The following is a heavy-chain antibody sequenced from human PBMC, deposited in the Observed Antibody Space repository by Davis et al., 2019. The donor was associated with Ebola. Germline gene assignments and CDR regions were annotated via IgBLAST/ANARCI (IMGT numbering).Heavy chain of an antibody. V-gene: IGHV1-69*13. Sequence: SVKVSCKASGGTFSSYAISWVRQAPGQGLEWMGGIIPIFGTANYAQKFQGRVTITADESTSTAYMELSSLSSDDTAVYYCARRELRYNWFDPWGQGTLVTVSS. CDR1: GGTFSSYA. J-gene: IGHJ5*02. CDR2: IIPIFGTA. D-gene: IGHD1-7*01. CDR3: ARRELRYNWFDP.